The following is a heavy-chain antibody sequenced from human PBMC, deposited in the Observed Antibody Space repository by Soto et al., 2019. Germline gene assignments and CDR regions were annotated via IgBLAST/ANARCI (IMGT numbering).Heavy chain of an antibody. CDR1: GFTFSSYS. CDR2: ISSSSSTI. Sequence: GGSLRLSWAASGFTFSSYSMNWVRQAPGKGLEWVSYISSSSSTIYYADSVKGRFTISRDNAKNSLYLQMNSLRDEDTAVYYCARDDDYGDYGGYGMDVWGKGTTVTVSS. D-gene: IGHD4-17*01. J-gene: IGHJ6*04. CDR3: ARDDDYGDYGGYGMDV. V-gene: IGHV3-48*02.